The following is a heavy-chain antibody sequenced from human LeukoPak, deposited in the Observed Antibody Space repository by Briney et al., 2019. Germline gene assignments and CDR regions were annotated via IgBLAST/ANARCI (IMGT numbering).Heavy chain of an antibody. CDR1: GFTFNNFG. CDR3: ARERGDIVVVPAASIAAAGALDY. V-gene: IGHV3-30*19. J-gene: IGHJ4*02. Sequence: PGGSLRLSCEASGFTFNNFGMHWVRQAPGKELEWVAVISYDGSNKYYADSVKGRFTISRDNSKNTLYLQMNSLRAEDTAVYYCARERGDIVVVPAASIAAAGALDYWGQGTLVTVSS. D-gene: IGHD2-2*01. CDR2: ISYDGSNK.